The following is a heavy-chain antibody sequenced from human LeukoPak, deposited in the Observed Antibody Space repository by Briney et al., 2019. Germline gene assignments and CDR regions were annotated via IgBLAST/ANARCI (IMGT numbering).Heavy chain of an antibody. D-gene: IGHD3-10*01. CDR3: ARAGILWFGELPLYNWFDP. Sequence: GASVKVSCKASGYTFTSYDINWVRQAPGQGLEWMGWMNPNSGNTGYAQKFQGRVTMTRNTSISTAYMELSSLRSGDTAVYYCARAGILWFGELPLYNWFDPWGQGTLVTVSS. J-gene: IGHJ5*02. CDR1: GYTFTSYD. V-gene: IGHV1-8*01. CDR2: MNPNSGNT.